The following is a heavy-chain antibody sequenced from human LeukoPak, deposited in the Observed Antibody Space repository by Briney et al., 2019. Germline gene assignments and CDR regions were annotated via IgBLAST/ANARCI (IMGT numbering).Heavy chain of an antibody. CDR3: ARHAIAARPLDY. Sequence: SETLSLTCTVSGGSISSSSYYWGWIRQPPGKGLEWIGTIYYSGSTYYNPSLKSRVTISVDTSKNQFSLRLSSVTAADTALYYCARHAIAARPLDYWGQGTLVTVSS. CDR1: GGSISSSSYY. CDR2: IYYSGST. D-gene: IGHD6-6*01. V-gene: IGHV4-39*01. J-gene: IGHJ4*02.